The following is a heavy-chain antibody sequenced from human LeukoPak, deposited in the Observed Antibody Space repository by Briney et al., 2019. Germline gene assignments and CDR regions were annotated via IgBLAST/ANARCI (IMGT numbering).Heavy chain of an antibody. Sequence: TGGSLRLSCAASGFTFSSDWMSWVRQAPGKGLEWVANIKHDGSEKYHVDSVKGRFTISRDNAKNSLYLQMNSLRAEDMALYYCAKDGAAGPLYDAFDIWGQGTMVTVSS. CDR2: IKHDGSEK. J-gene: IGHJ3*02. CDR1: GFTFSSDW. V-gene: IGHV3-7*03. D-gene: IGHD6-13*01. CDR3: AKDGAAGPLYDAFDI.